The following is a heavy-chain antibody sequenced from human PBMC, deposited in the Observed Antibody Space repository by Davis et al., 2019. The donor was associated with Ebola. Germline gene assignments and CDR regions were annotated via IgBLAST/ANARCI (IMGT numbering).Heavy chain of an antibody. D-gene: IGHD5-18*01. J-gene: IGHJ3*02. CDR2: IYYSGST. CDR3: ARVVNSYDHAFDI. V-gene: IGHV4-59*12. CDR1: GGSISSYY. Sequence: SETLSLTCTVSGGSISSYYWSWIRQPPGKGLEWIGYIYYSGSTYYNPSLKSRVTISVDTSKNQFSLKLSSVTAADTAVYYCARVVNSYDHAFDIWGQGTMVTVSS.